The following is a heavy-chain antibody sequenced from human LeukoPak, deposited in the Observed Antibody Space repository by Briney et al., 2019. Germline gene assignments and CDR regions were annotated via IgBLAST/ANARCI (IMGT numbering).Heavy chain of an antibody. V-gene: IGHV5-51*01. D-gene: IGHD2-15*01. CDR1: GYSFTTSW. J-gene: IGHJ5*02. CDR2: IYPGDSDT. CDR3: ARRWGYCSGGTCYWFDP. Sequence: GESLKISCKGSGYSFTTSWIGWVRQMPGKGLEWMGIIYPGDSDTRYSPSFQGQVTISVDKSISTAYLQWSSLKASDTATYYCARRWGYCSGGTCYWFDPWGQGTLVTVSS.